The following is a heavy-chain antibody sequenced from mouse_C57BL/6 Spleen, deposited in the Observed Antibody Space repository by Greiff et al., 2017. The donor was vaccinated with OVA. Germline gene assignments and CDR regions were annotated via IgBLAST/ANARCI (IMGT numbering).Heavy chain of an antibody. V-gene: IGHV1-62-2*01. D-gene: IGHD1-1*01. CDR1: GYTFTEYT. J-gene: IGHJ1*03. CDR3: ARHGGDYYGSSHWYFDV. CDR2: FYPGSGSI. Sequence: VQLQESGAELVKPGASVKLSCKASGYTFTEYTIHWVKQRSGQGLEWIGWFYPGSGSIKYNEKFKDKATLTADKSSSTVYMELSRLTSEDSAVYFCARHGGDYYGSSHWYFDVWGTGTTVTVSS.